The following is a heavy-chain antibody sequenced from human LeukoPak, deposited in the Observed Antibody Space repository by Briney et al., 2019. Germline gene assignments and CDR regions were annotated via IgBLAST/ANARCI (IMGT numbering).Heavy chain of an antibody. V-gene: IGHV3-53*01. J-gene: IGHJ5*02. CDR3: VRNSGELGA. CDR2: IYSAGGT. Sequence: GGSLTLSCAASGFTVSNNYMRWVRRGAGKGLEWVALIYSAGGTYYADSVKGRFTISRDNSKNTLHLQMNSLRAEDTAVYYCVRNSGELGAWGQGTLVTVSS. CDR1: GFTVSNNY. D-gene: IGHD2-21*01.